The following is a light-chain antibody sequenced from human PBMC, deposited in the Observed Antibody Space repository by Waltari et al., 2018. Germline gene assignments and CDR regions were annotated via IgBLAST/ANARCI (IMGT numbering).Light chain of an antibody. CDR2: GHP. Sequence: QSVLTQPPSVSGAPGQRVTISCTGSSSNIGAGYHVHWYQQLPGTAPTLPIYGHPNRPSGAHARVSGSRSGTSASLAITGLQAEDEANYYCQSYDSSLSAYVFGTGTKVTVL. V-gene: IGLV1-40*01. CDR3: QSYDSSLSAYV. J-gene: IGLJ1*01. CDR1: SSNIGAGYH.